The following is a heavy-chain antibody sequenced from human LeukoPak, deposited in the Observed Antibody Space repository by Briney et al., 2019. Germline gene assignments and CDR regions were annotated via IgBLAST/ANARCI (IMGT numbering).Heavy chain of an antibody. Sequence: PGGSLRLSCAASGFTFSSYGMHWARQAPGKGLEWVAVIWYDGSNKYYADSVKGRFTISRDNSKNTLYLQMNSLRAEDTAVYYCARARVWLGGNWFDPWGQGTLVTVSS. CDR1: GFTFSSYG. CDR3: ARARVWLGGNWFDP. V-gene: IGHV3-33*08. CDR2: IWYDGSNK. D-gene: IGHD1-26*01. J-gene: IGHJ5*02.